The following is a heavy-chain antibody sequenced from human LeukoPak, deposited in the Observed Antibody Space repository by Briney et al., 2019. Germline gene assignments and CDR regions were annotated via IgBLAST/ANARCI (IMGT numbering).Heavy chain of an antibody. Sequence: GGSLRLSCATSGFTFSHYGMHWVRQAPGRGLDWVAHIRYDESDKYYTDSVKGRFTISRDNARNLLSLQMNSLRAEDTAVYYCARGDPIYDFWSGGDYWGQGSLVTVPS. J-gene: IGHJ4*02. CDR2: IRYDESDK. CDR1: GFTFSHYG. D-gene: IGHD3-3*01. V-gene: IGHV3-30*02. CDR3: ARGDPIYDFWSGGDY.